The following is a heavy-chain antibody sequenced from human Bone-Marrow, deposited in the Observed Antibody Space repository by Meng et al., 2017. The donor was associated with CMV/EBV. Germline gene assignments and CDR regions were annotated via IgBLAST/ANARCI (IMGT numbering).Heavy chain of an antibody. CDR1: GLTFDVYA. CDR3: ARGGNYDAFDI. D-gene: IGHD1-7*01. J-gene: IGHJ3*02. Sequence: GGSLRHSWSASGLTFDVYAMYWARQAAGKGLEWVSGISRNSGSIGYADSVKGRFTISRDNAKNSLYLQMNSLRAEDMALYDCARGGNYDAFDIWGQGTRVTVSS. CDR2: ISRNSGSI. V-gene: IGHV3-9*03.